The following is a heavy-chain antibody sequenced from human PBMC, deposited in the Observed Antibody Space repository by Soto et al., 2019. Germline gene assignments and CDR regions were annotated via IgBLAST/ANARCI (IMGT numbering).Heavy chain of an antibody. D-gene: IGHD4-17*01. CDR3: ARAPTPYGDYEDFDY. J-gene: IGHJ4*02. CDR2: IIPILGIA. Sequence: ASVKVSCKASGGTFSSYTISWVRQAPGQGLEWMGRIIPILGIANYAQKLQGRVTITADKSTSTAYMELSSLRSEDTAVYYCARAPTPYGDYEDFDYWGQGTLVTVSS. V-gene: IGHV1-69*02. CDR1: GGTFSSYT.